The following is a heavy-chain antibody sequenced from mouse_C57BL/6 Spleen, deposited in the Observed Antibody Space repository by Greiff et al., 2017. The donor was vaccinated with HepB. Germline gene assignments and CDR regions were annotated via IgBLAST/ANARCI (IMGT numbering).Heavy chain of an antibody. Sequence: EVKVVESGGGLVKPGGSLKLSCAASGFTFSDYGMHWVRQAPEKGLEWVAYISSGSSTIYYADTVKGRFTISRDNAKNTLFLQMTSLRSEDTAIYSCARRSYDYDVGAMGYWGQGTSVTVSS. J-gene: IGHJ4*01. V-gene: IGHV5-17*01. CDR3: ARRSYDYDVGAMGY. CDR1: GFTFSDYG. D-gene: IGHD2-4*01. CDR2: ISSGSSTI.